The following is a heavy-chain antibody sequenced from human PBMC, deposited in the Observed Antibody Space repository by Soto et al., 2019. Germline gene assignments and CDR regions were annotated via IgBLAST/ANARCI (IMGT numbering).Heavy chain of an antibody. CDR1: GFTFSSYD. D-gene: IGHD2-2*01. V-gene: IGHV3-13*04. CDR2: IGTAGDT. Sequence: GGSLRLSCAASGFTFSSYDMHWVRQATGKGLEWVSAIGTAGDTYYPGSVKGRFTISRENAKNSLYLQMNSLRAGDTAVYYCASPAIDDAFDIWGQGTMVTVSS. CDR3: ASPAIDDAFDI. J-gene: IGHJ3*02.